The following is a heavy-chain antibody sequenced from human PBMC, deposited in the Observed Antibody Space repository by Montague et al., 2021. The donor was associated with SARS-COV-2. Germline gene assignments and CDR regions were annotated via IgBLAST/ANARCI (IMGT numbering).Heavy chain of an antibody. J-gene: IGHJ4*02. D-gene: IGHD5-24*01. CDR3: ARVFPRWLQFDPYFDY. CDR2: IYYSGGT. CDR1: GGSISSYY. V-gene: IGHV4-59*01. Sequence: ETLSLTCTVSGGSISSYYWSWIRQPPGKGLEWIGYIYYSGGTNXNPSLKSRVTISVDTSKNQFSLKLSSVTAADTAVYYCARVFPRWLQFDPYFDYWGQGTLVTVSS.